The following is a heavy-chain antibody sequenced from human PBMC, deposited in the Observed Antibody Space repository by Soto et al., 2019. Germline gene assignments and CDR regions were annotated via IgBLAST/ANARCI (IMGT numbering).Heavy chain of an antibody. CDR3: ARRGKAAAGTGYYYGMDV. D-gene: IGHD6-13*01. V-gene: IGHV1-69*13. Sequence: GASVKASCKTSGGTFRTSAISWVRQAPGQGLEWMGGIMPVFPTPDYAQKFQGRVTITADESTGTAYMELSSLRSEDTAMYYCARRGKAAAGTGYYYGMDVWGQGTTVTVSS. J-gene: IGHJ6*02. CDR1: GGTFRTSA. CDR2: IMPVFPTP.